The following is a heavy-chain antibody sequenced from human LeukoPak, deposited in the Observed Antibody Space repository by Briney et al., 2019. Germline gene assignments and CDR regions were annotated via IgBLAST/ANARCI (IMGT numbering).Heavy chain of an antibody. Sequence: GGSLRLSCAASGFTFSKYWMSWVRQAPGKGLEWVANIKQDGSEKYYVDSVKGRFTISRDNAKNSLYLQMNSLRAEDTAVYYCAKDSGLSSGWYFDYWGQGTLVTVSS. V-gene: IGHV3-7*01. CDR1: GFTFSKYW. CDR2: IKQDGSEK. CDR3: AKDSGLSSGWYFDY. J-gene: IGHJ4*02. D-gene: IGHD6-19*01.